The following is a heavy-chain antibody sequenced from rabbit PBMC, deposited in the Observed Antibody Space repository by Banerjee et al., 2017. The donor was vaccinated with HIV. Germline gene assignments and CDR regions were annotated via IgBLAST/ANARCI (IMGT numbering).Heavy chain of an antibody. J-gene: IGHJ4*01. V-gene: IGHV1S40*01. Sequence: QSLEESGGGLVKPEGSLTLTCKASGFDLSSYYCIHWVRQAPGKGLEWIACIDAGTSGSTWYASWAKGRFTISKASSTTVTLQMTSLTAADTATYFCAREGVNIGGGYLWGQGTLVTVS. CDR1: GFDLSSYYC. CDR3: AREGVNIGGGYL. D-gene: IGHD1-1*01. CDR2: IDAGTSGST.